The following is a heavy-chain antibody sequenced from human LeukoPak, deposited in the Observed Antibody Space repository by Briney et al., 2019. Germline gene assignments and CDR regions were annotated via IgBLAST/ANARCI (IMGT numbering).Heavy chain of an antibody. CDR1: GGSINKYY. J-gene: IGHJ4*02. V-gene: IGHV4-59*01. CDR3: AGGGQWLSFDQ. D-gene: IGHD6-19*01. CDR2: IHYSGTT. Sequence: PSETLSLTCSVSGGSINKYYWSWIRQPPGKGLEWIGYIHYSGTTNYNPSLKSRVTISVDTSKCQLSLNLISVTAADAAVYYCAGGGQWLSFDQWGQGTLVTASS.